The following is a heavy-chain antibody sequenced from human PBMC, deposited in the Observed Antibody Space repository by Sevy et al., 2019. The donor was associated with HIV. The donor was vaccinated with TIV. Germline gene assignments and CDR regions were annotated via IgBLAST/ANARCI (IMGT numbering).Heavy chain of an antibody. V-gene: IGHV3-15*01. J-gene: IGHJ4*02. Sequence: GGSLRLSCAVSGLNFNDDWMNWVSQAPRKGLEWLGRIKSVSDGGATEYSAAVKGRFIISRDDSKNTVSLQMDSLKTDDTAVYYCTTGQFVGITGAQGTQVTVSS. CDR1: GLNFNDDW. CDR3: TTGQFVGIT. CDR2: IKSVSDGGAT. D-gene: IGHD3-10*01.